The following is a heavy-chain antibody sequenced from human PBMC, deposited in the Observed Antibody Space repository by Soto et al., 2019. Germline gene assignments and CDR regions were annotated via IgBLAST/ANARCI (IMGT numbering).Heavy chain of an antibody. V-gene: IGHV2-5*02. CDR1: GFSLSTSGVG. CDR2: IYWDDDK. J-gene: IGHJ4*02. Sequence: QITLKESGPTLVNPTQTLTLTCTFSGFSLSTSGVGVGWIRQPPGKALEWLALIYWDDDKRYSPSLKSRLTITKDTSKNQVVLTMTNMDPVDTATYYCAHRRRETGTLRINRFDYWGQGTLVTVSS. CDR3: AHRRRETGTLRINRFDY. D-gene: IGHD1-1*01.